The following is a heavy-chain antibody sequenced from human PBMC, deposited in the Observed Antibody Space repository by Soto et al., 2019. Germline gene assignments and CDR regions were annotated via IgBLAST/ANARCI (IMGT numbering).Heavy chain of an antibody. CDR2: IYPGDSDT. CDR1: GYSFTSYW. Sequence: CKGSGYSFTSYWINRVRQMPGKGLEWMGIIYPGDSDTRYSPSFQGQVTISADKSIDTAYLQWRSLKASDTAVYYCARHHGSPGSYFGLDVWGQGTTVTVS. V-gene: IGHV5-51*01. D-gene: IGHD6-13*01. CDR3: ARHHGSPGSYFGLDV. J-gene: IGHJ6*02.